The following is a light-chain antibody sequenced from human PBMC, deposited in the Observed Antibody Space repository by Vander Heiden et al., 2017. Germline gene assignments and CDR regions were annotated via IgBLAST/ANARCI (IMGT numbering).Light chain of an antibody. CDR2: KDN. Sequence: YELTQPPSVSVSPGQTARITCSGDALSNHYAYWYQQKPGQAPVLVIYKDNERPSRIPGRFSGSTSGTTVTLTISGVQAEDEADYYCHSVHSSGTSGVFGGGTKLTVL. CDR1: ALSNHY. CDR3: HSVHSSGTSGV. J-gene: IGLJ3*02. V-gene: IGLV3-25*03.